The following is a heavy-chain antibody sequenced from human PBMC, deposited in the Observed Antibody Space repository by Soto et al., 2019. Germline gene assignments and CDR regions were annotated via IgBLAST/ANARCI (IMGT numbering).Heavy chain of an antibody. Sequence: PGGSLRLSCAASGFTFSSHAMSWVRQAPGKGLEWVSAISVSGGMTYYADSVKGRFTISRDNSKNTLYLQMNSLRAEDTAVYYCARPNLYCSSTSCYDYWGKETLVTVSS. CDR3: ARPNLYCSSTSCYDY. CDR2: ISVSGGMT. V-gene: IGHV3-23*01. D-gene: IGHD2-2*01. J-gene: IGHJ4*01. CDR1: GFTFSSHA.